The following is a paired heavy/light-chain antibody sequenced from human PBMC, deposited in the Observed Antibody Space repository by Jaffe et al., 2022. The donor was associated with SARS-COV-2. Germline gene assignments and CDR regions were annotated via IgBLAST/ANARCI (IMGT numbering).Light chain of an antibody. CDR2: SNN. CDR1: RSNIGSNT. Sequence: QSVLTQPPSASGTPGQRVTISCSGSRSNIGSNTVNWYQQLPGTAPKLLIYSNNQRPSGVPDRFSGSKSGTSASLAISGLQSEDEADYYCATWDDSLNGAVFGGGTQLTVL. CDR3: ATWDDSLNGAV. V-gene: IGLV1-44*01. J-gene: IGLJ7*01.
Heavy chain of an antibody. CDR1: GYTFSSYY. CDR3: ARETMVRGITVAMDV. CDR2: INPSSGST. D-gene: IGHD3-10*01. V-gene: IGHV1-46*01. Sequence: QVQLVQSGAEERKPGASVKVSCKASGYTFSSYYMQWVRQAPGQGLEWLGLINPSSGSTSHPQKFQGRVTMTRDTSTSTVYMELSSLRSEDTAVYYCARETMVRGITVAMDVWGQGTTVTVSS. J-gene: IGHJ6*02.